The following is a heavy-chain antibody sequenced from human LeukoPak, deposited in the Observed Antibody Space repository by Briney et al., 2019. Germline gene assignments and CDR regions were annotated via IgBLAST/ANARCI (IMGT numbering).Heavy chain of an antibody. J-gene: IGHJ4*02. V-gene: IGHV4-39*01. Sequence: SETLSLTCTVSGGSISSSSYYWGWIRQPPGKGLEWIGSIYYSGSTYYNPSLKSRVTISVDTSKNQFSLKLSSVTAADTAVYYCAKGGRYSSSWSSFDYWGQGTLVTVSS. CDR2: IYYSGST. CDR1: GGSISSSSYY. CDR3: AKGGRYSSSWSSFDY. D-gene: IGHD6-13*01.